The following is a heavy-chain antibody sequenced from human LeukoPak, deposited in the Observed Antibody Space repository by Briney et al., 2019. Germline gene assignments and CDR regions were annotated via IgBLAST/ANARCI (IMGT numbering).Heavy chain of an antibody. V-gene: IGHV4-59*01. CDR3: ARFIAAAGFDAFDI. Sequence: SETLSLTCTVSGGSISSYYWSWIRQPPGKGLEWIGYIYYSGSTNYNPSLKSRVTISVDTSKNQFSLKLSSVTAADTAVYYCARFIAAAGFDAFDIWGQGTMVTVSS. J-gene: IGHJ3*02. CDR2: IYYSGST. CDR1: GGSISSYY. D-gene: IGHD6-13*01.